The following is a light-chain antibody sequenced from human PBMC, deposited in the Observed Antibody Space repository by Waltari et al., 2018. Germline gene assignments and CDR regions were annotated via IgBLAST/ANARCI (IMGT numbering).Light chain of an antibody. J-gene: IGLJ1*01. CDR3: SSYTRGRTYV. Sequence: QSALTQPASVSGPPGQSIAISCTGSDTDVGGPNFVSWYQQHPGKVPKLIILDVSNRPSGISYRFSGSKFGNTASLTISGLQADDEADYYCSSYTRGRTYVFGSGTKVTVL. V-gene: IGLV2-14*03. CDR2: DVS. CDR1: DTDVGGPNF.